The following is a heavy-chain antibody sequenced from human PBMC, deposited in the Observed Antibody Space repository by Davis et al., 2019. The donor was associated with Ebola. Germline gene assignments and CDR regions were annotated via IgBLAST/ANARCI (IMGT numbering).Heavy chain of an antibody. J-gene: IGHJ4*02. D-gene: IGHD1-7*01. CDR2: TYYRSKWYN. CDR3: ARDRGTLGFDH. Sequence: MPSETLSLTCVISGDSVSSNSALWIWIRQSPSRGLEWLGRTYYRSKWYNDYAVSVKSRISINPDTSKNQFSLQLDSATPEDTAVYYCARDRGTLGFDHWSQGALVTVSS. V-gene: IGHV6-1*01. CDR1: GDSVSSNSAL.